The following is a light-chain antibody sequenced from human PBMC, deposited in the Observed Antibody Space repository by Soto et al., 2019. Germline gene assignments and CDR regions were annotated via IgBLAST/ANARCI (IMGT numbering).Light chain of an antibody. V-gene: IGKV1-12*01. CDR2: ATS. CDR3: QQAHTLPWT. J-gene: IGKJ1*01. Sequence: DIQMTQSPSSVSASVGDRVTITCRASQDVSTWVAWYQRRPGNAPKLLMYATSTLQSGVPSRFSGSGSGTDFTLTISSLQPEDSAIYFCQQAHTLPWTFGQGTKV. CDR1: QDVSTW.